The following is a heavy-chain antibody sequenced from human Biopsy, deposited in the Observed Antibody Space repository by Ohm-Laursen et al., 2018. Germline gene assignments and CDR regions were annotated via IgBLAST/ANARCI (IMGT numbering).Heavy chain of an antibody. D-gene: IGHD3-10*01. Sequence: SLSLSCAASGFTFRKYAMSWVRQAPGKGLELVSTIGNTGATFYADSVKGRFIISRDTSKNTVYLQMNSLSVEDTAVYYCVKGTQLLEDWGQGTQVTVSS. CDR3: VKGTQLLED. CDR2: IGNTGAT. J-gene: IGHJ4*02. CDR1: GFTFRKYA. V-gene: IGHV3-23*01.